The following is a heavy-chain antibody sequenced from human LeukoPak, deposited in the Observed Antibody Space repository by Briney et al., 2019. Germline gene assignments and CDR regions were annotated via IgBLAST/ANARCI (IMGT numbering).Heavy chain of an antibody. Sequence: SETLSLTCTVSGGSITGRTYYWGWTRQPPGKGLEWILRVIHSGTTYYNPSPRSRVTVSMDTSKKQFSLRLSSVTAADTAVYYCAAYSSSWFGLDYWGQGTLVTVSS. V-gene: IGHV4-39*07. CDR2: VIHSGTT. D-gene: IGHD6-13*01. CDR3: AAYSSSWFGLDY. CDR1: GGSITGRTYY. J-gene: IGHJ4*02.